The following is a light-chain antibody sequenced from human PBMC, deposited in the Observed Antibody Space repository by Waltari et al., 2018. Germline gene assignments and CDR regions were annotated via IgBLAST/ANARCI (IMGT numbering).Light chain of an antibody. J-gene: IGKJ1*01. CDR2: WAS. CDR3: QQYYSRRT. V-gene: IGKV4-1*01. Sequence: TNKCRTSQSLLYTSNDKNYVAWYQQNPVQPPKLLFYWASTRHSGVPDRFSGSWSATDFTLTISILQAEDVAVYYCQQYYSRRTFGQGTRFEIK. CDR1: QSLLYTSNDKNY.